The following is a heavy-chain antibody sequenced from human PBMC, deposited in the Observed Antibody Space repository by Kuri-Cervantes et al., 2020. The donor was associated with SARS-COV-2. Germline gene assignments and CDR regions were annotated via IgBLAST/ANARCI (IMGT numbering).Heavy chain of an antibody. CDR2: ISYDGSNK. CDR1: GFTFTNAW. J-gene: IGHJ4*02. V-gene: IGHV3-30*18. Sequence: GGSLRLSCAASGFTFTNAWMAWVRQAPGKGLEWVAVISYDGSNKYYADSVKGRFTISRDNSKNTLYLQMNSLRAEDTAVYYCVKDNGYCSSTSCFDFDYWGQGTLVTVSS. D-gene: IGHD2-2*03. CDR3: VKDNGYCSSTSCFDFDY.